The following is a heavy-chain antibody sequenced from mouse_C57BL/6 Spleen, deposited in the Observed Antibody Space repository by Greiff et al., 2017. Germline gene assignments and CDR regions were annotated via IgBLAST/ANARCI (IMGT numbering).Heavy chain of an antibody. J-gene: IGHJ4*01. CDR3: ARLGTSGYAMDY. D-gene: IGHD3-1*01. CDR2: IYPGDGDT. V-gene: IGHV1-82*01. CDR1: GYAFSSSW. Sequence: QVQLQQSGPELVKPGASVKISCKASGYAFSSSWMNWVKQRPGKGLEWIGRIYPGDGDTNYNGKFKGKATLTAEKSSSTAYMQLSSLTSEDSAVYFCARLGTSGYAMDYWGQGTAVTVSS.